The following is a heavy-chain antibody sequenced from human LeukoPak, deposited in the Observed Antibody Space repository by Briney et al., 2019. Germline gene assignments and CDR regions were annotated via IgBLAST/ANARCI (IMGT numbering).Heavy chain of an antibody. CDR1: GGTFSIYA. Sequence: XAXGGTFSIYAISXVRQAPGQGLXXMGRIIPILGIANYAQKFQGRVTITADKSTSTAYMELSSLRSEDTAVYYCARASGGDGYNYPDYWGQGTLVTVSS. CDR2: IIPILGIA. D-gene: IGHD5-24*01. V-gene: IGHV1-69*04. J-gene: IGHJ4*02. CDR3: ARASGGDGYNYPDY.